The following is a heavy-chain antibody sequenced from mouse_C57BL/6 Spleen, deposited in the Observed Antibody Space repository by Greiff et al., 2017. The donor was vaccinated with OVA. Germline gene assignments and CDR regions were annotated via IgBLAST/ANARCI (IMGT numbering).Heavy chain of an antibody. D-gene: IGHD1-2*01. CDR2: INPRNGGT. CDR1: GYTFTSYW. V-gene: IGHV1-53*01. CDR3: AREYGPYYAMDY. J-gene: IGHJ4*01. Sequence: QVQLQQPGTELVKPGASVKLSCKASGYTFTSYWMHWVKQRPGQGLEWIGNINPRNGGTNYNEKFKSKATLTADKSSSTAYMQLSSLTSEDSAVYFCAREYGPYYAMDYWGQGTSVTVSS.